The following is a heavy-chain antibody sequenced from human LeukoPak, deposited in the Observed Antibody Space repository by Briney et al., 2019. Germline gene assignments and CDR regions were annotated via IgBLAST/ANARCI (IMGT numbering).Heavy chain of an antibody. J-gene: IGHJ4*02. CDR2: IKQDGSEK. CDR3: AREGDIYGSSGYYIDY. V-gene: IGHV3-7*01. Sequence: GGSLRLSCAASGFTFSSYGMHWVRQAPGKGLDWVANIKQDGSEKFYVDSVKGRFTISRDNAKNSLYLQMNSLRAEDTAVYYCAREGDIYGSSGYYIDYWGQGTLVTVSS. D-gene: IGHD3-22*01. CDR1: GFTFSSYG.